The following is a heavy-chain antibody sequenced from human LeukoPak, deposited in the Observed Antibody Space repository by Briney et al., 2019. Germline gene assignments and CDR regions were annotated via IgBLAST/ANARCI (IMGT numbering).Heavy chain of an antibody. CDR1: GFTFDSHG. V-gene: IGHV3-20*04. CDR3: ARTRSSGGYSGADY. Sequence: GGSLRLSCAASGFTFDSHGMTWVRQAPGKGLEWVSGLNWNGGSTGYADPLQGRFTISRDSAKNSLYLQMTSLRAEDTALYYCARTRSSGGYSGADYWGQGTLVTVSS. D-gene: IGHD1-26*01. CDR2: LNWNGGST. J-gene: IGHJ4*02.